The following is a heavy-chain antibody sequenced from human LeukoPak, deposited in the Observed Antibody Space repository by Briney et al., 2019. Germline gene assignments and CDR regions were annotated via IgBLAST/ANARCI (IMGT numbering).Heavy chain of an antibody. V-gene: IGHV4-4*09. CDR2: IYTSGST. J-gene: IGHJ4*02. CDR3: ARTSSSWYFDY. CDR1: GCSISSYY. D-gene: IGHD6-13*01. Sequence: PSETLSLTCTVSGCSISSYYWSWIRQPPGKGLEWVGYIYTSGSTNYNPSLKSRVTISVDTSKNQFSLKLSSVTAADTAVYYCARTSSSWYFDYWGQGTLVTVSS.